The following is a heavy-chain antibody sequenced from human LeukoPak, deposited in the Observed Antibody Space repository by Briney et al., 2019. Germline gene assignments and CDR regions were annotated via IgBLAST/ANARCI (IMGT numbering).Heavy chain of an antibody. CDR3: ATDIVGATGRGFDY. V-gene: IGHV1-24*01. J-gene: IGHJ4*02. CDR2: FDPEDGET. Sequence: ASVKVSCKVSGYTLTELSMHWVRQAPGKGLEWMGGFDPEDGETIYAQKFQGRVTMTEDTSTDTAYMELSSLRSEDTAVYYCATDIVGATGRGFDYWGQGTLVTVSS. CDR1: GYTLTELS. D-gene: IGHD1-26*01.